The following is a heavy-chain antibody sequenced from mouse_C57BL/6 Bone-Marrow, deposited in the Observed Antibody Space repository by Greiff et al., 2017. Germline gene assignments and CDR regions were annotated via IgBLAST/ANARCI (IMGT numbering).Heavy chain of an antibody. CDR2: INPNYGTT. CDR1: GYSFTDYN. D-gene: IGHD2-4*01. CDR3: ARTPGYDYDGVWFAY. J-gene: IGHJ3*01. V-gene: IGHV1-39*01. Sequence: EVKLMESGPELVKPGASVKISCKASGYSFTDYNMNWVKQSNGKSLEWIGVINPNYGTTSYNQKFKGKATLTVDQSSSTAYMQLNSLTSEDSAVYYCARTPGYDYDGVWFAYWGQGTLVTVSA.